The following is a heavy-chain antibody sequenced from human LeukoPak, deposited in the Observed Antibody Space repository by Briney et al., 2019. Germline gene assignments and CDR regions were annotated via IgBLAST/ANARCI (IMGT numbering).Heavy chain of an antibody. Sequence: SETLSLTCAVYGGSFSGYYWSWIRQPPGKGLGWIGEINHSGSTNYNPSLKSRVTISVDTSKNQFSLKLSSVTAADTAVYYCASFDYDSSGQSDHWGQGTMVTVSS. CDR3: ASFDYDSSGQSDH. CDR2: INHSGST. J-gene: IGHJ3*01. D-gene: IGHD3-22*01. CDR1: GGSFSGYY. V-gene: IGHV4-34*01.